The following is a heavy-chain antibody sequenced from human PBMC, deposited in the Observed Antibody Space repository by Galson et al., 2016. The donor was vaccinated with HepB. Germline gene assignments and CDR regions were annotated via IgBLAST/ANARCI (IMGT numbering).Heavy chain of an antibody. V-gene: IGHV4-4*02. CDR2: ISHSGAT. Sequence: SETLSLTCDVFGGSVTSRHWWTWVRQPPGKGLEWIGEISHSGATNYTPSLKGRVTISLQSSKNQFSLRLNSVTAADTAVYYCARDYGSADYYYSYWGRGALVIVSS. J-gene: IGHJ4*02. CDR1: GGSVTSRHW. CDR3: ARDYGSADYYYSY. D-gene: IGHD3-22*01.